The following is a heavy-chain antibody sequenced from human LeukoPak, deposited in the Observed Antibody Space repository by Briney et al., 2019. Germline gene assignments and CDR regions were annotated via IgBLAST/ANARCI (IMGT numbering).Heavy chain of an antibody. V-gene: IGHV3-11*04. D-gene: IGHD6-19*01. CDR3: ARELAVAGTFTGLKRYYYGTDV. CDR1: GFTFSDYN. CDR2: ITNGGSTI. Sequence: PGGSLRLSCAASGFTFSDYNMNWVRQAPGKGLEWVSYITNGGSTIHHADSVKGRFTISRDNAKKTLYLQMNSLRAEDTAVYYCARELAVAGTFTGLKRYYYGTDVWGQGTTVTVSS. J-gene: IGHJ6*02.